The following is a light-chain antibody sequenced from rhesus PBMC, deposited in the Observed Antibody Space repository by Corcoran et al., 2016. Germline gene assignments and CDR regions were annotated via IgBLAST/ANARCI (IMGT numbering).Light chain of an antibody. Sequence: DIQMTQSPSALSASVGDRVTISCRASHNIYSNLAWYQQKPGKAPKLLIYAASSLQTGIPSRFSGSGSGTDFTLTISSLQPEDSAAYYCQHYYDNPYSFGQGTKVEIK. CDR2: AAS. J-gene: IGKJ2*01. CDR1: HNIYSN. V-gene: IGKV1S12*01. CDR3: QHYYDNPYS.